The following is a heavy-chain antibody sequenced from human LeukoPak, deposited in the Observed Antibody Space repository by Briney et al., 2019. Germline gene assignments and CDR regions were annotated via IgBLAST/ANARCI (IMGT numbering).Heavy chain of an antibody. CDR2: IWYDGSNK. Sequence: GGSLRLSCIASGFTFNSYAMFWVRQAPGKGLEWVSLIWYDGSNKYYADSVKGRFTIYRDNSKNTLYLQMNSLRAEDTAVYYCARARGWEPNYYYYYMDVWGKGTTVTVSS. CDR1: GFTFNSYA. V-gene: IGHV3-33*01. CDR3: ARARGWEPNYYYYYMDV. D-gene: IGHD1-26*01. J-gene: IGHJ6*03.